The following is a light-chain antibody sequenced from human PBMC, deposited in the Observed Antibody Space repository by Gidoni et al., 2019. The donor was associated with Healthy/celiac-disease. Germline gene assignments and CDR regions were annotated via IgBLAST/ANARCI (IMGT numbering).Light chain of an antibody. CDR1: QSVSSY. CDR3: QQRSNWTT. J-gene: IGKJ5*01. V-gene: IGKV3-11*01. Sequence: DIVLTQSPATLSLSPGERATLSCRARQSVSSYLAWYQQKPGQAPRLLIYDASNRATGIPARFSGSGSGTDFTLTISRLETEDFAVYYWQQRSNWTTFGQGTRLEIK. CDR2: DAS.